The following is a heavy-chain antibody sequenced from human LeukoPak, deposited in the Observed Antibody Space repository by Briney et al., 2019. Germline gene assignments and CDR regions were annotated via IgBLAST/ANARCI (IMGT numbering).Heavy chain of an antibody. CDR3: ARYYDILTGPFDY. Sequence: EESLKISCKGSGYSFTSYWISWVRQMPGKGLEWMGRIDPSDSYTNYSPSFQGHVTISADKSISTAYLQWSSLKASDTAMYYCARYYDILTGPFDYWGQGTLVTVSS. CDR1: GYSFTSYW. CDR2: IDPSDSYT. J-gene: IGHJ4*02. D-gene: IGHD3-9*01. V-gene: IGHV5-10-1*01.